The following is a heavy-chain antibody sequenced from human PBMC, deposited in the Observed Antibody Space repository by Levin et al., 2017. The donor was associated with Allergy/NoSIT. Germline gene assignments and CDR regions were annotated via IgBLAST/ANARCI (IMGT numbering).Heavy chain of an antibody. Sequence: EASVKVSCKASGYTFTSFGISWVRQAPGQGLEWMGWISAHIGSTYYAQNLQGRGTMTTDTSTSTAYLELRSLRSDDTAVYYCAASISLVRGVPKYYFDYWGQGTLVTVSS. CDR3: AASISLVRGVPKYYFDY. CDR2: ISAHIGST. CDR1: GYTFTSFG. J-gene: IGHJ4*02. D-gene: IGHD3-10*01. V-gene: IGHV1-18*01.